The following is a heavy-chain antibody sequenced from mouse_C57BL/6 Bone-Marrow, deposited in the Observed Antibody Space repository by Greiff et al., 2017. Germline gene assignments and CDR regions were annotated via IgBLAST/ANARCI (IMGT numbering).Heavy chain of an antibody. Sequence: EVQGVESGGGLVKPGGSLKLSCAASGFTFSSYAMSWVRQTPAKRLEWVATISDGGSYTYYPDNVKGRFTISRDNAKNNLYLQMSHLKSEDTAMYYCATYYYGSRDWGQGTTLTVSS. J-gene: IGHJ2*01. CDR3: ATYYYGSRD. CDR1: GFTFSSYA. D-gene: IGHD1-1*01. V-gene: IGHV5-4*01. CDR2: ISDGGSYT.